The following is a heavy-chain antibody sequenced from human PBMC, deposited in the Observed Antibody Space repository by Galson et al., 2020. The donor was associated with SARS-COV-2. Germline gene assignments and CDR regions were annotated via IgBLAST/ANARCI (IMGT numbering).Heavy chain of an antibody. J-gene: IGHJ4*02. Sequence: GGSLRLSCAASGFTFSNAWMNWVRQTPGKGLEWVGRIKSKVLGGTTDYAAPVEGRFTISRDDSTSTLYLQMNSLKTEDTALYYCIIECLGWVPRTYYRDVCWGQGTLVTVSS. V-gene: IGHV3-15*01. CDR1: GFTFSNAW. D-gene: IGHD1-26*01. CDR2: IKSKVLGGTT. CDR3: IIECLGWVPRTYYRDVC.